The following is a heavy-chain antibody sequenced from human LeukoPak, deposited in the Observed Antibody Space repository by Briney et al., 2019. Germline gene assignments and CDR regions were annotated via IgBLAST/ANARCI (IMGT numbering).Heavy chain of an antibody. CDR3: ARLGHYDILTGYYAD. CDR1: GYSFTSYW. V-gene: IGHV5-51*01. Sequence: GESLKISCKGSGYSFTSYWIGWVRQMPGKGLEWMGIIYPGDSDTRYSPSFQGQVTISAVKSISPAYLQWSSLKASDPAMYYCARLGHYDILTGYYADWGQGTPVTVSS. CDR2: IYPGDSDT. J-gene: IGHJ4*02. D-gene: IGHD3-9*01.